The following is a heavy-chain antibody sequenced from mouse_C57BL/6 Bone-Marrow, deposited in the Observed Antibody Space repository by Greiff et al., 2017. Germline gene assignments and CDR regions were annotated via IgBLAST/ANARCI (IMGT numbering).Heavy chain of an antibody. CDR3: ASPSLTPFDY. V-gene: IGHV1-64*01. J-gene: IGHJ2*01. CDR2: IHPNSGST. D-gene: IGHD4-1*01. Sequence: VQLQQPGAELEKPGASVKLSCKASGYTFTSYWMHWVKQRPGQGLEWIGMIHPNSGSTNYNEKFKSKATLTVDKSSSTAYMQLSSLTSEDSAVYYCASPSLTPFDYWGQGTTLTVSS. CDR1: GYTFTSYW.